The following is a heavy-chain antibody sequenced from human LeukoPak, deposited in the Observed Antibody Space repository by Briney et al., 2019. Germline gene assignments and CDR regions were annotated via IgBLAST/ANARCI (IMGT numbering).Heavy chain of an antibody. V-gene: IGHV5-51*01. J-gene: IGHJ3*02. CDR2: IYPGDSDT. CDR3: ARLGSSRGAFDI. CDR1: GCGFTSYW. Sequence: GESLQISCKGAGCGFTSYWIGWVRRMPGKGLEWMGIIYPGDSDTRYSPSFQGQVTISADKSISTAYLQWSSLKASDTAMYYCARLGSSRGAFDIWGQGTMVTVSS. D-gene: IGHD6-13*01.